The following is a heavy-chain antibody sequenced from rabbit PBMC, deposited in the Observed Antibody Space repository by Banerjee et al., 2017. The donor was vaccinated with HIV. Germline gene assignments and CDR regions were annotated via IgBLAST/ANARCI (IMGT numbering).Heavy chain of an antibody. CDR3: ARDLPAYGISSGAFNL. CDR1: GISFSSSYW. V-gene: IGHV1S40*01. CDR2: IYAGGSGST. J-gene: IGHJ4*01. D-gene: IGHD1-1*01. Sequence: QSLEESGGDLVKPGASLTLTCKASGISFSSSYWICWVRQAPGKGLEWIACIYAGGSGSTYYASWAKGRFTISKTSSTTVTLQMTSLTAADTATYFCARDLPAYGISSGAFNLWGPGTLVTGS.